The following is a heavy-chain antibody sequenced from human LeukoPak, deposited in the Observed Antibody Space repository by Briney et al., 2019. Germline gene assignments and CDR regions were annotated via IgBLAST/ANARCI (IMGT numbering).Heavy chain of an antibody. CDR1: GFTFSSYA. V-gene: IGHV3-30-3*01. Sequence: PGGSLRLSCAASGFTFSSYAMHWVRQAPGKGLEWVAVISYDGSNKYYADSVKGRFTISRDNSKNTLYLQMNSLRAEDTAVYYCARDRRDFWSGYYSSWGQGTLVTVSS. D-gene: IGHD3-3*01. CDR3: ARDRRDFWSGYYSS. J-gene: IGHJ4*02. CDR2: ISYDGSNK.